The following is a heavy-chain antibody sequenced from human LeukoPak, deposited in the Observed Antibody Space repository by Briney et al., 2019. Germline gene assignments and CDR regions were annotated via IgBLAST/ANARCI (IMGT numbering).Heavy chain of an antibody. J-gene: IGHJ4*02. V-gene: IGHV3-23*01. CDR1: GFTFSSYA. Sequence: PGGSLRLSCAASGFTFSSYAMSWVRQAPGKGLEWVSAISGNGAGTYYADSVKGRFTISRDNSRNTLYSQMNSLRVEDTAVYYCAKFSPYGGNSYWGQGTLVTVSS. CDR3: AKFSPYGGNSY. CDR2: ISGNGAGT. D-gene: IGHD4-23*01.